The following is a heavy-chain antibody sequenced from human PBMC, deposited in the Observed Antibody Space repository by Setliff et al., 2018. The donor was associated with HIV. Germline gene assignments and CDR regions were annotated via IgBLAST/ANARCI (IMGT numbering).Heavy chain of an antibody. Sequence: ASVKVSCKASGFTFSKSTIHWVRQAPGQRLELMAWINAANGHAKYSQKFQGRVTITRDTSATIAYMELSSLTSEDTALYFCARTDYDSGKSVLDSWGQGTLVTVSS. CDR3: ARTDYDSGKSVLDS. D-gene: IGHD3-10*01. J-gene: IGHJ5*01. CDR1: GFTFSKST. V-gene: IGHV1-3*01. CDR2: INAANGHA.